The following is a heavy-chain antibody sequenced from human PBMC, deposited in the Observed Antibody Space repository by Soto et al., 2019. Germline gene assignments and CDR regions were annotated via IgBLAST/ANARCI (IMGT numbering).Heavy chain of an antibody. CDR1: GGSISSSSYY. V-gene: IGHV4-39*01. J-gene: IGHJ5*02. D-gene: IGHD5-12*01. CDR3: ATQPKWLRLGGWFDT. CDR2: IYYSGST. Sequence: SETLSLTCTVSGGSISSSSYYWGWIRQPPGKGLEWIGSIYYSGSTYYNPSLKSRVTISVDTSKNQFSLKLSSVTAADTAVYYRATQPKWLRLGGWFDTWGQGTLVTVSS.